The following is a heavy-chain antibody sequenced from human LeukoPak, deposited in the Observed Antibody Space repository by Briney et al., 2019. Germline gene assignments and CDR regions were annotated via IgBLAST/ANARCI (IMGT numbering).Heavy chain of an antibody. CDR3: ARGAAGGYCTSTNCGHAFDI. CDR2: ISSSSSYI. V-gene: IGHV3-21*01. CDR1: GFTFSYFT. D-gene: IGHD2-2*01. J-gene: IGHJ3*02. Sequence: PGGSLRLSCAASGFTFSYFTINWVRQAPGKGLEWVSSISSSSSYIYNADSVKGRFTISRDNAKNSLFLQMNSLRAEDTAVYYCARGAAGGYCTSTNCGHAFDIWGQGTMVTVSS.